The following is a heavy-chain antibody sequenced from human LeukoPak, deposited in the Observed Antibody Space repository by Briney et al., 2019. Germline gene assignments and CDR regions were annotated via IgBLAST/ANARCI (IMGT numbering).Heavy chain of an antibody. D-gene: IGHD2-2*02. J-gene: IGHJ6*02. CDR1: GFTFSDYY. CDR3: ARDLVVVVPAAILYYGMDV. V-gene: IGHV3-11*04. CDR2: ISSSGSTI. Sequence: GGSLRLSCAASGFTFSDYYMSWIRQAPGKGLEWVSYISSSGSTIYYADSVKGRFTISRDNAKNSLYLQMNSLRAEDTAVYYCARDLVVVVPAAILYYGMDVWGQGTTVTVSS.